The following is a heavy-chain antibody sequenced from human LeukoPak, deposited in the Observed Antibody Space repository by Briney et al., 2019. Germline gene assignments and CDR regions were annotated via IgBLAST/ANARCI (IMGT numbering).Heavy chain of an antibody. Sequence: PGGSLRLSCAASGFTSTNAWMTWVRQAPGKGLEWVGRIESKGDRETTDYAAPVKGRFFMSRDDSRATIFLQMYSLNADDTAVYYCAADLGLTMIRGVIVQWGLGALVTVSS. D-gene: IGHD3-10*01. V-gene: IGHV3-15*04. CDR1: GFTSTNAW. CDR3: AADLGLTMIRGVIVQ. CDR2: IESKGDRETT. J-gene: IGHJ4*02.